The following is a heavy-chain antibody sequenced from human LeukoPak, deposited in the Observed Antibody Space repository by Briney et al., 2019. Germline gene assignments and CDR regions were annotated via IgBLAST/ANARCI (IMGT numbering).Heavy chain of an antibody. CDR1: GGSITSYY. Sequence: SETLSLTCTVSGGSITSYYWSWILQPPGKALEWIGYIYYSGSTNYNPSLKSRVTISVDTSNNQFSLKLSSVTAADTAVYYCARHLYSNYNHYGIDVWGQGATVTVSS. J-gene: IGHJ6*02. CDR2: IYYSGST. D-gene: IGHD4-11*01. CDR3: ARHLYSNYNHYGIDV. V-gene: IGHV4-59*08.